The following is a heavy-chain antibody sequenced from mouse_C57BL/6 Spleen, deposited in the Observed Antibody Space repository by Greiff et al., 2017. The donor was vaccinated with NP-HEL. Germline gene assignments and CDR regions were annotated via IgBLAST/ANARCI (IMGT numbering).Heavy chain of an antibody. Sequence: QVQLQQSGPELVKPGASVKISCKASGYAFSSSWMNWVKQRPGKGLEWIGRIYPGDGDTNYNGKFKGKATLTADKSSSTAYMQLSSLTSEDSAVYFCARFRFLDAMDYWGQGTSVTVSS. V-gene: IGHV1-82*01. CDR3: ARFRFLDAMDY. CDR1: GYAFSSSW. J-gene: IGHJ4*01. CDR2: IYPGDGDT.